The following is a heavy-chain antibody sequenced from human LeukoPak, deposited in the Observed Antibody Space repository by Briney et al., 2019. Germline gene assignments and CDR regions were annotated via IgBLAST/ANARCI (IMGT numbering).Heavy chain of an antibody. V-gene: IGHV4-59*01. D-gene: IGHD1-26*01. CDR2: IYYSGST. J-gene: IGHJ4*02. Sequence: PSETLSLTCTVSGGSISSYYWSWIRQPPGKGLEWIGYIYYSGSTNYNPSLKSRVTISVDTSKNQFSLKLSSVTAADAAVYYCARVRRWELPYFDYWGQGTLVTVSS. CDR3: ARVRRWELPYFDY. CDR1: GGSISSYY.